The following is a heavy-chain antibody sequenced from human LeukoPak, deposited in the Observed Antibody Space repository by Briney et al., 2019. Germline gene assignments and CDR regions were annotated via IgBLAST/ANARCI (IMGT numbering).Heavy chain of an antibody. CDR3: ARTVVVVAATIINWFDP. CDR1: GGSISSGSYY. CDR2: IYTSGST. D-gene: IGHD2-15*01. Sequence: PSGTLSLTCTVSGGSISSGSYYWSWIRQPAGKGLEWIGRIYTSGSTNYNPSLKSRVTISVDTSKNQFSLKLSSVTAADTAVYYCARTVVVVAATIINWFDPWGQGTLVTVSS. V-gene: IGHV4-61*02. J-gene: IGHJ5*02.